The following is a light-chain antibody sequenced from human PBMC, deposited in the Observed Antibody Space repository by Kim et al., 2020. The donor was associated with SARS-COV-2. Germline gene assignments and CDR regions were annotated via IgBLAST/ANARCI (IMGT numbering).Light chain of an antibody. J-gene: IGLJ2*01. CDR3: SSYTGSNTLL. CDR1: SSDIGDYNY. Sequence: QSVLTQPASVSGSPGQSITISCTGTSSDIGDYNYVSWYQQHPGKAPKLLIYSVSNRPSGVSNRFSGSKSGNTASLTISGLQAEDEADYYCSSYTGSNTLLFGGGTQLTVL. V-gene: IGLV2-14*03. CDR2: SVS.